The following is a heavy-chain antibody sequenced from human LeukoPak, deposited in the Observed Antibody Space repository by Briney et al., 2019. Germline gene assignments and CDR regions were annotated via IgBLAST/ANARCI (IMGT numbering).Heavy chain of an antibody. V-gene: IGHV1-24*01. CDR2: FDPTGGQH. J-gene: IGHJ6*03. CDR3: ATGVICATTTCPGYRNYYFFMDV. Sequence: GASVKVSCKVSGFTLSDLSMHWVRQVHGQGLEWVGGFDPTGGQHIYAETFRGRVILTEDASTNSAFMELHSLRPDDTAAYYCATGVICATTTCPGYRNYYFFMDVWGEGTTVTVTS. D-gene: IGHD5-18*01. CDR1: GFTLSDLS.